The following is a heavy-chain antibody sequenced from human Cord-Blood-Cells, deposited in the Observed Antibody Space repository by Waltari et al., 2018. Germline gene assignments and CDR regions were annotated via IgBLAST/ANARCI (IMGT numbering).Heavy chain of an antibody. Sequence: QVQLQESGPGLVKPSETLSLTCTVSGGSISSYYWSWIRQPAGKCLEGIGRIYTSGSTNYNPSLKSRVTMSVDTSKNQFSLKLSSVTAADTAVYYCARDPNPYYDFWSGYYRGGAFDIWGQGTMVTVSS. CDR1: GGSISSYY. V-gene: IGHV4-4*07. D-gene: IGHD3-3*01. CDR3: ARDPNPYYDFWSGYYRGGAFDI. CDR2: IYTSGST. J-gene: IGHJ3*02.